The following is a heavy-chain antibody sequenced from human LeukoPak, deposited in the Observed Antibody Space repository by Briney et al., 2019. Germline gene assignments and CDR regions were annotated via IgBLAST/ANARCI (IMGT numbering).Heavy chain of an antibody. J-gene: IGHJ4*02. Sequence: GGSLRLSCAASGFTFSSYAMSWVRQAPGKGLEWVSTISGSGGSTYYADSVKGRFTISRDNSKNTLYLQMNSLRAEDTAVYYCAKDEAVRYYYDSSGYSVYWGQGTLLTVSS. V-gene: IGHV3-23*01. CDR2: ISGSGGST. D-gene: IGHD3-22*01. CDR1: GFTFSSYA. CDR3: AKDEAVRYYYDSSGYSVY.